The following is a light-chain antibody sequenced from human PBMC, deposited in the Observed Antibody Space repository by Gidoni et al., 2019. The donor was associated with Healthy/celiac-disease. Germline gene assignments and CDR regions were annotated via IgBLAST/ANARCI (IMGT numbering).Light chain of an antibody. CDR3: QQYGSSPRGT. Sequence: IVLTQSPGTLSLSPGERATLSCRASQSVSSSYLAWYQQKPGQAPRLLIYGASSRATGIPDRFSGSGSGTDFTLTISRLEPEDFAVYYCQQYGSSPRGTFXQXTKLEIK. CDR1: QSVSSSY. V-gene: IGKV3-20*01. J-gene: IGKJ2*01. CDR2: GAS.